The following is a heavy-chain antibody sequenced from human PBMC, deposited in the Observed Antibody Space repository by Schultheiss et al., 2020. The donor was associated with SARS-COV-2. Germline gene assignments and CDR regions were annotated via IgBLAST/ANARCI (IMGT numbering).Heavy chain of an antibody. CDR3: ARVQPTITGTTLAFDI. Sequence: GESLKISCAASGFTFSSYSMNWVRQAPGKGLEWVSSISSSSSYIYYADSVKGRFTISRDNAKNSLYLQMNSLRAEDTAVYYCARVQPTITGTTLAFDIWGQGTMVTVS. V-gene: IGHV3-21*04. J-gene: IGHJ3*02. CDR2: ISSSSSYI. D-gene: IGHD1-7*01. CDR1: GFTFSSYS.